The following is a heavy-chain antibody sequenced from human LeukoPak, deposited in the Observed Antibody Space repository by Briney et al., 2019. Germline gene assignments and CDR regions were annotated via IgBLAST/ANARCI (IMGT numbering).Heavy chain of an antibody. CDR2: IYYSGST. CDR3: ARHSSGWHFDS. CDR1: GGSISSGDYY. D-gene: IGHD6-19*01. J-gene: IGHJ4*02. Sequence: SETLSLTCTVSGGSISSGDYYWSWIRQPPGKGLEWIGYIYYSGSTYYNPSLKSRVTISVDTSKNHLSLNLRSLTAADTAVYYCARHSSGWHFDSWGQGALVTVSS. V-gene: IGHV4-30-4*02.